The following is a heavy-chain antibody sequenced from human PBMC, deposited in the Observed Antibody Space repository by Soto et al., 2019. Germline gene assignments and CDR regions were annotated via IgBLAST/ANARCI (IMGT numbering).Heavy chain of an antibody. V-gene: IGHV3-11*01. J-gene: IGHJ4*02. D-gene: IGHD3-3*01. CDR3: ASHYDMWSGYLSPVDY. CDR1: GYTFSAYY. Sequence: QVQLVESGGDLVKPGGSLRLSCAASGYTFSAYYISWIRQAPGKGLEWISYIDTNGTKIYYADSVKGRFTITRDNAKNSLYLEMNSLRDEDTAVYYCASHYDMWSGYLSPVDYWGQGTLATVSS. CDR2: IDTNGTKI.